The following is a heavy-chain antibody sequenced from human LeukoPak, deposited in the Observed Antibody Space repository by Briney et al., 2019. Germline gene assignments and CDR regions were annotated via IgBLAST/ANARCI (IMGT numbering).Heavy chain of an antibody. D-gene: IGHD2-15*01. CDR2: IVPDTGGV. V-gene: IGHV1-2*02. CDR1: GYTFTNYY. CDR3: ATEDKYCSGGNCGKF. J-gene: IGHJ4*02. Sequence: ASVTVSCKTSGYTFTNYYVHWVRQAPGQGLEWTGYIVPDTGGVDYDQRFQGRVAMTRDKSNSTVYMELTSLKSDDTAVYYCATEDKYCSGGNCGKFWGQGTLVTVSS.